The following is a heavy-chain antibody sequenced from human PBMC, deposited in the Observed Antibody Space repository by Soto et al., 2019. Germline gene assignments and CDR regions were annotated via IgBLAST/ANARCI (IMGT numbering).Heavy chain of an antibody. CDR3: ARCLYYYGSGSYYPPTQTSYYFDY. CDR1: GFTFSSYW. CDR2: IKQDGSEK. J-gene: IGHJ4*02. D-gene: IGHD3-10*01. V-gene: IGHV3-7*01. Sequence: RGSLRLSCAASGFTFSSYWMSWVRQAPGKGLEWVANIKQDGSEKYYVDSVKGRFTISRDNAKNSLYLQMNSLRAEDTAVYYCARCLYYYGSGSYYPPTQTSYYFDYWGQGTLVTVSS.